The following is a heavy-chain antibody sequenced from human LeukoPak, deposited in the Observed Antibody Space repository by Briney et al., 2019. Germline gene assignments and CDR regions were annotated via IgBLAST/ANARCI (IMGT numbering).Heavy chain of an antibody. CDR1: GYTFTSYD. V-gene: IGHV1-8*01. CDR2: MNPNSGNT. CDR3: ERVLADSGWYDVFDI. Sequence: ASVKVSCKASGYTFTSYDINWVRQATGQGLEWMGWMNPNSGNTGYAQKFQGRVTMTRNTSISTAYMELSSLRSEDTAVYYCERVLADSGWYDVFDIWAQGTMVTVSS. D-gene: IGHD6-19*01. J-gene: IGHJ3*02.